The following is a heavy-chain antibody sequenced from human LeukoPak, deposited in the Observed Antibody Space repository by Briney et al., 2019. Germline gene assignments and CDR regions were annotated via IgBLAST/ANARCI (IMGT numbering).Heavy chain of an antibody. CDR2: IFWDDNK. D-gene: IGHD2-15*01. CDR1: GFSVSTDGVG. J-gene: IGHJ4*02. Sequence: SGPTRVNPTQTLTLTCTSSGFSVSTDGVGVGWIRQPPGKALEWLAIIFWDDNKRCRPSLKTRLTISKDTSRNEVVLTMTNMDPVDTATYYCVHSTRAASCSGGNCYGFDYWGQGTQVTVSS. V-gene: IGHV2-5*02. CDR3: VHSTRAASCSGGNCYGFDY.